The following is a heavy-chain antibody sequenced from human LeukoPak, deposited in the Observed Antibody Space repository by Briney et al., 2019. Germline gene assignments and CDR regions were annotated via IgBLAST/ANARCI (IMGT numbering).Heavy chain of an antibody. D-gene: IGHD6-19*01. CDR3: ARDQYSSGWFYFDY. CDR2: IIPIFGTA. J-gene: IGHJ4*02. CDR1: GGTFSSYA. V-gene: IGHV1-69*05. Sequence: SVKVTCKASGGTFSSYAISWVRQAPGQGLEWMGGIIPIFGTANYAQKFQGRVTITTDESTSTAYMELSSLRSEDTAVYYCARDQYSSGWFYFDYWGQGTLVTVSS.